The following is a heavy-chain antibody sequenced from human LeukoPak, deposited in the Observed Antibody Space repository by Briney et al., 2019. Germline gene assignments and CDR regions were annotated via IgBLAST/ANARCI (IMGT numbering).Heavy chain of an antibody. D-gene: IGHD3-22*01. V-gene: IGHV4-39*02. CDR3: ARERTPSLITMIVVVNVRRYFDL. CDR1: GGSISSSSYY. J-gene: IGHJ2*01. CDR2: IYYSGST. Sequence: SETLSLTCTVSGGSISSSSYYWGWIRQPPGKGLEWIGSIYYSGSTYYNPSLESRVTISVDTSKNQFSLKLSSVTAADTAVYYCARERTPSLITMIVVVNVRRYFDLWGRGTLVTVSS.